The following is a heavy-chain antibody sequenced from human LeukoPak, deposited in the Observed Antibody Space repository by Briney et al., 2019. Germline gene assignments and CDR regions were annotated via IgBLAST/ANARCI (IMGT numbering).Heavy chain of an antibody. CDR3: ARDDYDDSTRGLDY. J-gene: IGHJ4*02. CDR2: IYNSGST. CDR1: GGSISSYY. Sequence: SETLSLTCTVSGGSISSYYWSWIRQPPGKGLEWIGYIYNSGSTKYNPSLKSRVTISVDTSKNQISLKLSSVTAADTAVYYCARDDYDDSTRGLDYWGQGTLVTVSS. D-gene: IGHD4-17*01. V-gene: IGHV4-59*12.